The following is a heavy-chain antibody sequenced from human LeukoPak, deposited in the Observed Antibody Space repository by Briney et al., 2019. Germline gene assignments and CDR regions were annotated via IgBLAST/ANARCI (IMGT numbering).Heavy chain of an antibody. CDR2: IYYSGST. D-gene: IGHD3-9*01. Sequence: ASETLSLTCTVPGGSISSCYWSWIRQPPGKGLEWIGYIYYSGSTNYNPSLKSRVTISVDTSKNRFSLKLSSVTAADTAVYYCAREVKLRYFDWGGFDPWGQGTLVTVSS. CDR3: AREVKLRYFDWGGFDP. J-gene: IGHJ5*02. CDR1: GGSISSCY. V-gene: IGHV4-59*01.